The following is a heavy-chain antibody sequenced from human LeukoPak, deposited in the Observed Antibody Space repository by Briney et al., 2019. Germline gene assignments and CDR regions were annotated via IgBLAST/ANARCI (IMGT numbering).Heavy chain of an antibody. J-gene: IGHJ4*02. D-gene: IGHD4-17*01. CDR2: ISAYNGNT. V-gene: IGHV1-18*04. CDR3: ARILYGDYLFDY. CDR1: GYTFTSYG. Sequence: ASVKVSCKASGYTFTSYGISWVRQAPGQGLEWMGWISAYNGNTNYAQKLQGRVTMSTDTSTSTAYMELRSLRSDDTAVYYCARILYGDYLFDYWGQGTLVTVSS.